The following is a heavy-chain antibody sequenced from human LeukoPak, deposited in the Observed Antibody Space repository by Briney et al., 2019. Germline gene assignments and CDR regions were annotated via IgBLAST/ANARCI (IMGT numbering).Heavy chain of an antibody. J-gene: IGHJ5*02. V-gene: IGHV4-59*01. CDR3: ARSRGSGSYWANWFDP. Sequence: SETLSLTCTVSGGSISSYYWSWIRQPPGKGLEWIGYIYYSGSTNYNPSLKSRVTISVDTSKNQFSLMLSSVTAADTAVYYCARSRGSGSYWANWFDPWGQGTLVTVSS. CDR1: GGSISSYY. D-gene: IGHD3-10*01. CDR2: IYYSGST.